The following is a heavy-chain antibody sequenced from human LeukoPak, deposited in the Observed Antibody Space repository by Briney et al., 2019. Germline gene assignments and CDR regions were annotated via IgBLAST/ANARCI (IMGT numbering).Heavy chain of an antibody. CDR3: AGPFLWSGTLLVY. J-gene: IGHJ4*02. V-gene: IGHV3-7*01. Sequence: GGSLRLSCAASGFTFSSYWMSWVRQAPGKGLEWVANIKQDGSEKYYVDSVKGRFTISRGNAKNSLYLQMNSLRAEDTAVYYCAGPFLWSGTLLVYWGQGTLVTVSS. D-gene: IGHD3-3*02. CDR2: IKQDGSEK. CDR1: GFTFSSYW.